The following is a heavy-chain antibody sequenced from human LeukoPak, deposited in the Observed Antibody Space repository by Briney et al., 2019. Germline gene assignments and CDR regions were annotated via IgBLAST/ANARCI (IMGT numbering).Heavy chain of an antibody. CDR1: GGSISSGGYY. V-gene: IGHV4-30-2*01. CDR2: INHSGST. CDR3: ARGGTYYYYYYGMDV. J-gene: IGHJ6*02. D-gene: IGHD1-1*01. Sequence: PSQTLSLTCTVSGGSISSGGYYWSWIRQPPGKGLEWIGEINHSGSTNYNPSLKSRVTISVDTSKNQFSLKLSSVTAADTAVYYCARGGTYYYYYYGMDVWGQGTTVTVSS.